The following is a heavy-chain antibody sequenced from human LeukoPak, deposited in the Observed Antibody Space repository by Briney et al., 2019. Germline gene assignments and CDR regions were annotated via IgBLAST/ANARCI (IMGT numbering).Heavy chain of an antibody. Sequence: PSETLSLTCAVYGGSFSGYYWSWIRQPPGKGLEWIGEINHSGSTNYNPSLKSRVTISVDTSKNQFSRKLSSVTAADTAVYYCARGPVFSDYWGQGTLVTVSS. D-gene: IGHD2-21*01. V-gene: IGHV4-34*01. CDR3: ARGPVFSDY. CDR1: GGSFSGYY. J-gene: IGHJ4*02. CDR2: INHSGST.